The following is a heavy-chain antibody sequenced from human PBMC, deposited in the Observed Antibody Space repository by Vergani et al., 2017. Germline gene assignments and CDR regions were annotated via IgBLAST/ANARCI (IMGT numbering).Heavy chain of an antibody. Sequence: EVQLLESGGDLVQPGGSLRLSCAASGFTFNHYAMNWVRQAPGKGLEWVSGISGSGGSTYYAGSVKGRFTISIDSSKNTLYLQMNSLSAGDTAVYYCAKANPRNSGYDYLYYDHAMDVWGQGTTVTVSS. D-gene: IGHD5-12*01. CDR2: ISGSGGST. CDR1: GFTFNHYA. J-gene: IGHJ6*02. V-gene: IGHV3-23*01. CDR3: AKANPRNSGYDYLYYDHAMDV.